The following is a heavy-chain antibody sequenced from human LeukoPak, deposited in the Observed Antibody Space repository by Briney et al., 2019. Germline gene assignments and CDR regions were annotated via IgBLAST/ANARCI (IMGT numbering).Heavy chain of an antibody. J-gene: IGHJ6*03. CDR3: ARERVEETYYYYMDV. CDR1: GGSVSSYY. CDR2: IYTSGST. V-gene: IGHV4-4*07. Sequence: SETLSLTCTVSGGSVSSYYWSWIRQPAGKGLEWIGRIYTSGSTNYNPSLKSRVTMSVDTSRNQFSLKLSSVTAADTAVYYCARERVEETYYYYMDVWGKGTTVTVSS.